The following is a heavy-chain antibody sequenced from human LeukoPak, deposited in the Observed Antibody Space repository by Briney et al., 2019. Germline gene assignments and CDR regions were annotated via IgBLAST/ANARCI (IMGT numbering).Heavy chain of an antibody. D-gene: IGHD3-10*01. CDR1: GFTFSSHG. Sequence: GGTLRLSCAASGFTFSSHGMSWVRQAPGKGLEWVGFIRSKTYGGTTEYAASVKGRFTISRDDSKSIAYLQMNSLKTEDTAVYYCTILLWYGELFWGQGTLVTVSS. V-gene: IGHV3-49*04. CDR2: IRSKTYGGTT. J-gene: IGHJ4*02. CDR3: TILLWYGELF.